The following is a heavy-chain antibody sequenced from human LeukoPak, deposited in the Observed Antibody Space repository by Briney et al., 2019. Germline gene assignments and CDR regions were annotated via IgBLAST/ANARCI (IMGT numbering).Heavy chain of an antibody. CDR1: GYSFTSYW. CDR3: ARHTAQTPSPPAAYSSGWYYFDY. V-gene: IGHV5-51*01. CDR2: IYPGDSDT. Sequence: NPGESLKISCKGSGYSFTSYWIGWVRQMPGKGLEWMGIIYPGDSDTRYSPSFQGQVTISADKSISTAYLQWSSLKASDTAMYYCARHTAQTPSPPAAYSSGWYYFDYWGQGTLVTVSS. D-gene: IGHD6-19*01. J-gene: IGHJ4*02.